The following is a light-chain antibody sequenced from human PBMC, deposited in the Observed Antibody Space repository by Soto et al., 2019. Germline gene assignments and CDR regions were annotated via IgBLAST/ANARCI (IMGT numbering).Light chain of an antibody. Sequence: EIVLTQSPGTLSLSPGERGTLSCRASQSVSSSYLAWYQQKPGQAPRLLIYGASNRATGIPDRFSGSGSGTDFTLTISRLEPEDFAVYYCQQYGSSPWTFGQGTKVDIK. CDR3: QQYGSSPWT. CDR2: GAS. CDR1: QSVSSSY. J-gene: IGKJ1*01. V-gene: IGKV3-20*01.